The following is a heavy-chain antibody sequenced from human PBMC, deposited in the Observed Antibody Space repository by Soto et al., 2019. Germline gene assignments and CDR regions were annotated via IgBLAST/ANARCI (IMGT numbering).Heavy chain of an antibody. Sequence: QVQLVQSGAEVKKPGASVKVSCKASQYSFTKYCVHWVRQAPGQGLEWMGIINPSGGSTNYAQRFQGRVTMTRDTSTSTVYMELSSLRSEDTAVYYCARALYDTDSLPVGAEPRYYAMEVWGPGTTVTVSS. CDR3: ARALYDTDSLPVGAEPRYYAMEV. D-gene: IGHD3-22*01. CDR1: QYSFTKYC. CDR2: INPSGGST. J-gene: IGHJ6*02. V-gene: IGHV1-46*01.